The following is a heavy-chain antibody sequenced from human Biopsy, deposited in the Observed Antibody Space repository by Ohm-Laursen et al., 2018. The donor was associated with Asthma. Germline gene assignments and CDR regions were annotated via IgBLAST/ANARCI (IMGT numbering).Heavy chain of an antibody. CDR3: AKRRGYSGHDNDY. CDR2: ISYDGNHK. V-gene: IGHV3-30*18. J-gene: IGHJ4*02. D-gene: IGHD5-12*01. CDR1: GFTFSTYG. Sequence: SLRLSCTASGFTFSTYGMHWVRQAPGKGLEWVAVISYDGNHKFYEDSVKGRFTISRDNSKNTLYLQMNSLRTEDTAVYYCAKRRGYSGHDNDYWGKGTLVIVSS.